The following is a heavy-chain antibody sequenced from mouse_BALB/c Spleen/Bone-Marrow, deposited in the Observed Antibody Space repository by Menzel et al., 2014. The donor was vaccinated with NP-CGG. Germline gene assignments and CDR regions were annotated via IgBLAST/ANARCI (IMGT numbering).Heavy chain of an antibody. J-gene: IGHJ4*01. D-gene: IGHD5-1-1*01. CDR1: GYTFTSYW. CDR2: IDPYDSET. CDR3: ARSPDTYPSMDY. V-gene: IGHV1-52*01. Sequence: VQLQQSGAELVRPGASVKLSCKASGYTFTSYWMNWVKQRPEQGLEWIGRIDPYDSETHYNQKFRDKAILTVDKSSRIAFMXLSRLTSEDYAVYYCARSPDTYPSMDYWGQGTSVTVSS.